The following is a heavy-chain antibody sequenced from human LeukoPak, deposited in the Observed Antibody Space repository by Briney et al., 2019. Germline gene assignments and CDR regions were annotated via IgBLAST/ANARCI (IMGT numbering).Heavy chain of an antibody. V-gene: IGHV3-74*01. Sequence: GGALLLSCAASGFPFISYWMHGVRQAPGKGLVGVSRINSAGSTPSFADSVKGRFTISRDNAKNTLYLQMTSLRAEDTAVYYCARATYSSSSPLDYWGQGTLVTVSS. CDR3: ARATYSSSSPLDY. CDR2: INSAGSTP. CDR1: GFPFISYW. D-gene: IGHD6-6*01. J-gene: IGHJ4*02.